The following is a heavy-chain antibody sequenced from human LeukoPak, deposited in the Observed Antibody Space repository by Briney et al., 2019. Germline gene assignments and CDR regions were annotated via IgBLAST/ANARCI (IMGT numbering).Heavy chain of an antibody. V-gene: IGHV3-23*01. J-gene: IGHJ4*02. CDR1: GFTFSSYS. CDR3: AKENPHNDY. CDR2: ISGSGGET. Sequence: GGSLRLSCAASGFTFSSYSMNWVRQAPGKGLEWVSAISGSGGETYYAESVKGRFTISRDNSKNTLYMQMNSLRAEDTALYYCAKENPHNDYWGQGTLVTVSS.